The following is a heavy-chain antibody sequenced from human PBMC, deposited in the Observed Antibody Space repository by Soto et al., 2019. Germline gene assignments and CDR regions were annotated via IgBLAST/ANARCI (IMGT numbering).Heavy chain of an antibody. D-gene: IGHD4-17*01. CDR3: ARGPVTTYYYYYYGMDV. J-gene: IGHJ6*02. Sequence: ASVKVSCKASGYTFTSYYMHWVRQAPGQGLEWMGIINPSGGSTSYAQKFQGRVTMTRDTSTSTAYMELSSLRSEDTAVYYCARGPVTTYYYYYYGMDVWGQGTTVTVSS. CDR1: GYTFTSYY. V-gene: IGHV1-46*01. CDR2: INPSGGST.